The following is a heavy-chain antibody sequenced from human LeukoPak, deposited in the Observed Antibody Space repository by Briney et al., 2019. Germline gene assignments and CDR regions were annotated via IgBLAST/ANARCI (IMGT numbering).Heavy chain of an antibody. D-gene: IGHD3-10*01. CDR2: ISGSGTTT. CDR3: AKVLTLWFGALDY. Sequence: GGSLRLSCTASGFPFTSHAMTWVRQAPGKGLEWLSSISGSGTTTYYAESVRGRLTISRDNSKNTLYLEMNRLRVEDTAVYYCAKVLTLWFGALDYWGQGSLVTVSS. J-gene: IGHJ4*02. V-gene: IGHV3-23*01. CDR1: GFPFTSHA.